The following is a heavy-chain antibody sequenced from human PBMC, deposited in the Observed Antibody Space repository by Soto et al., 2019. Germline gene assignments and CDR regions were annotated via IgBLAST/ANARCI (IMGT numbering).Heavy chain of an antibody. CDR2: INPNSGGT. D-gene: IGHD4-4*01. J-gene: IGHJ3*02. CDR1: GYTFTGYY. Sequence: ASVKVSFKASGYTFTGYYIHLFLQSPGQGLELMGWINPNSGGTNYAQKFQGWVTMTRDTSISTAYMELSRLRSDDTALYYCARDQGGWLQKPDAFGIWGKGKMVTVS. V-gene: IGHV1-2*04. CDR3: ARDQGGWLQKPDAFGI.